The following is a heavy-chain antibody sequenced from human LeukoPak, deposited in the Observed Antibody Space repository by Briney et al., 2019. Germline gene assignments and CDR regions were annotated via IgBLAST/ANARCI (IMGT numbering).Heavy chain of an antibody. J-gene: IGHJ4*02. Sequence: GASVKVSCKASGYTFTSYGISWVRQAPGQGLEWMGWISAYNGNTNYAQKLQGRVTMTTDTSTSTAYMELRSLRSDDTAVYYCARDHVDTAMVTVCDYWGQGTLVTVSS. CDR2: ISAYNGNT. V-gene: IGHV1-18*01. CDR3: ARDHVDTAMVTVCDY. D-gene: IGHD5-18*01. CDR1: GYTFTSYG.